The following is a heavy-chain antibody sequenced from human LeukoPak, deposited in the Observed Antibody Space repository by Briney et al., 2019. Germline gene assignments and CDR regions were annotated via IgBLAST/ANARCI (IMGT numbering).Heavy chain of an antibody. CDR2: TYYRSKWYN. D-gene: IGHD2-2*01. J-gene: IGHJ5*02. CDR1: GDSVSSNSAA. CDR3: ALGYCSSTSCFWFDP. V-gene: IGHV6-1*01. Sequence: SQTLSVSSAISGDSVSSNSAAWNWIRQSPSRGLEWLGRTYYRSKWYNDYAVSVKSRLTINPDTSKNQFSLQLNSVTPEDTAVYYCALGYCSSTSCFWFDPWGQGTLGTLSS.